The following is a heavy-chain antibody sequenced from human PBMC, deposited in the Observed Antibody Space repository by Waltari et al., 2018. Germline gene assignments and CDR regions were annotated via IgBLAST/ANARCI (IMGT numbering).Heavy chain of an antibody. CDR2: SNPSGGRT. CDR3: ARGMSTFGGVIVIPD. D-gene: IGHD3-16*02. Sequence: QVQLVQSGAEVKKPGASVKVSCKASGYTFTSYYMHWVRQAPGQGLEWMGISNPSGGRTSYAQKFQGRVTMTRYTSTSTVYMELSSLRSEDTAVYYCARGMSTFGGVIVIPDWGQGTLVTVSS. CDR1: GYTFTSYY. V-gene: IGHV1-46*01. J-gene: IGHJ4*02.